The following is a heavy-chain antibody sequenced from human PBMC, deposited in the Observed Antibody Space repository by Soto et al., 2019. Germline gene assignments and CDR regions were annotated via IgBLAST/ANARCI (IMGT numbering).Heavy chain of an antibody. D-gene: IGHD3-22*01. J-gene: IGHJ4*02. CDR1: GGSISSGGYS. Sequence: QLQLQESGSGLVKPSQTLSLTCAVSGGSISSGGYSWSWIRQPPGKGLEWIGYIYHSGSTYYNPSLKSRVTISVDRYNNQFSLKLSSVTAADTAVYYCARGRRYYDSSGADFDYWGQGTLVTVSS. V-gene: IGHV4-30-2*01. CDR2: IYHSGST. CDR3: ARGRRYYDSSGADFDY.